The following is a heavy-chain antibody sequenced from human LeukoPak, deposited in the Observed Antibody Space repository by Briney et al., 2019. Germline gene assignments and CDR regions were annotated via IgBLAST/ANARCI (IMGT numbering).Heavy chain of an antibody. CDR3: ARISSDEEMVTIPGAFEI. J-gene: IGHJ3*02. CDR2: FDPEDGET. D-gene: IGHD5-24*01. V-gene: IGHV1-24*01. CDR1: GYTLTELY. Sequence: ASVKVSCKVSGYTLTELYMHWVRQAPGKGLEWMGGFDPEDGETIYAQKYQGRVTMSEDTSTDTAYMELSSLRSEGTAVYYCARISSDEEMVTIPGAFEIWGQGTMVTVS.